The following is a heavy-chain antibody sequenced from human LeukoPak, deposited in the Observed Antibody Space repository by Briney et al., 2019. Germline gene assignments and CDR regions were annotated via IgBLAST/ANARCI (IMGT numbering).Heavy chain of an antibody. D-gene: IGHD3-22*01. Sequence: SQTLSLTCAVSGGSISSGGYSWSWTRQPPGKGLEWIGYIYHSGSTYYNPSLKSRVTISVDRSKNQFSLKLSSVTAADTAVYYCARETYYYDSSDAFDIWGQGTMVTVSS. J-gene: IGHJ3*02. CDR1: GGSISSGGYS. V-gene: IGHV4-30-2*01. CDR2: IYHSGST. CDR3: ARETYYYDSSDAFDI.